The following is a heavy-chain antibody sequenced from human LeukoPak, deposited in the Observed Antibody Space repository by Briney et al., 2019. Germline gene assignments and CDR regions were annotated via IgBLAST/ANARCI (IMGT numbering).Heavy chain of an antibody. J-gene: IGHJ4*02. CDR2: IKNDGSST. CDR3: ARGGDPLFNRYSRPYYFDY. Sequence: PGGPLRLSCAASGFTFSSHWMHWVRQVPGKGLVWVSRIKNDGSSTGYADSVKGRFTISRDNAKNTLYLQMTSLRAEDTAVYYCARGGDPLFNRYSRPYYFDYWGQGTLVTVSS. CDR1: GFTFSSHW. D-gene: IGHD5-18*01. V-gene: IGHV3-74*01.